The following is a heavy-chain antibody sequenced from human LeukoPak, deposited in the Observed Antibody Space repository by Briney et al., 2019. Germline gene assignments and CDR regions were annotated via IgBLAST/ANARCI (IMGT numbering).Heavy chain of an antibody. CDR3: AYNRDFALDN. D-gene: IGHD1-14*01. CDR2: IYHTGGA. CDR1: GVPIASHSW. V-gene: IGHV4/OR15-8*01. J-gene: IGHJ4*02. Sequence: SETLSLTCAVSGVPIASHSWWSWVRQPPGKGLEWIGEIYHTGGANYRPSLKSRVTMSVDTSNNHFSLKLTSVTAADTAVYFCAYNRDFALDNWGQGTLVTVSS.